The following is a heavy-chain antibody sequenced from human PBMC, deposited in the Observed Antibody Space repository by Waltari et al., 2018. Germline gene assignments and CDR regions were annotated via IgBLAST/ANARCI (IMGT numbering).Heavy chain of an antibody. D-gene: IGHD3-10*01. CDR1: GLTFGEET. CDR2: INGSGDRK. V-gene: IGHV3-9*01. Sequence: EVQVGEFGGGLVQPGRSMTLSCVVSGLTFGEETMHWVRKAPGKGLEWVSGINGSGDRKDYADSVRGRFTVSRDNVKNSLYLEMNSLREEDTAFYYCIKDGQPGGLYYWGQGTLVTVSS. CDR3: IKDGQPGGLYY. J-gene: IGHJ4*02.